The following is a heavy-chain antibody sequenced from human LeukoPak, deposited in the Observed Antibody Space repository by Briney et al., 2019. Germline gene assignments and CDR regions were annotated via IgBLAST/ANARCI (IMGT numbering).Heavy chain of an antibody. J-gene: IGHJ4*02. Sequence: ASVKVSCKTSGYTFSTLDINWVRQTTGQELEWMGWMNPNNGAAAYAPKFQGRVTMTRDTSISTAYMELSSLRSEDTAVYYCARGIQAGVDYWGQGTLVTVSS. D-gene: IGHD1-26*01. CDR1: GYTFSTLD. V-gene: IGHV1-8*01. CDR2: MNPNNGAA. CDR3: ARGIQAGVDY.